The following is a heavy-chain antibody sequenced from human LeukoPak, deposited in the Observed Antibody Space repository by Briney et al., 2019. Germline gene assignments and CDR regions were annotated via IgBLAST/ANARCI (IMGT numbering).Heavy chain of an antibody. V-gene: IGHV3-73*01. CDR1: GFTFSGSA. CDR3: TRGVPRPFYYYYYMDV. CDR2: IRSKANSYAT. D-gene: IGHD3-10*01. Sequence: GGSLRLSCAASGFTFSGSAMHWVRQASGKGLEWVGRIRSKANSYATAYAASVKGRFTISRDDSKNTAYLQMNSLKTEDTAVYYCTRGVPRPFYYYYYMDVWGKGTTVTVSS. J-gene: IGHJ6*03.